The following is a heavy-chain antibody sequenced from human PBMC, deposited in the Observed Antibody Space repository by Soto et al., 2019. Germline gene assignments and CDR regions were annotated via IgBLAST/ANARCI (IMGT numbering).Heavy chain of an antibody. V-gene: IGHV4-61*08. CDR2: IYYSGST. Sequence: LETLSLTCSVSGGSISSGGYSWSWIRQHPGKGLEWIGYIYYSGSTNYNPSLKSRVTISVDTSKNQFSLKLSSVTAADTAVYYCARGSGWFEHWFDPWGQGTLVTVSS. J-gene: IGHJ5*02. CDR3: ARGSGWFEHWFDP. D-gene: IGHD6-19*01. CDR1: GGSISSGGYS.